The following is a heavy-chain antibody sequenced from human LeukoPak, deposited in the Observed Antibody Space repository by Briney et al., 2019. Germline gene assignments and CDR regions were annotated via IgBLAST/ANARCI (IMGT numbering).Heavy chain of an antibody. CDR3: VREGSISYYFDY. V-gene: IGHV3-21*01. Sequence: GGSLRLSCAVSGFTFSSYSMNWVRRAPGKGLEWVSSISSSSSYIYYADSVKGRFTISRDNAKNSLYLQMNSLRAEDTAVYYCVREGSISYYFDYWGQGTLVTVSS. D-gene: IGHD2-2*01. CDR2: ISSSSSYI. CDR1: GFTFSSYS. J-gene: IGHJ4*02.